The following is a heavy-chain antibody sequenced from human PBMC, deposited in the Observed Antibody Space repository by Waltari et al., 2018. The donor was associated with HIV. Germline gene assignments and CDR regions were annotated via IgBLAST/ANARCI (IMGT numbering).Heavy chain of an antibody. CDR3: ARGGGMVIHY. CDR1: GFTCRSSW. Sequence: EVQLVESGGGLVQPGGPLRLSCAASGFTCRSSWWSWVRQDPGKGLEWGANIKQDGSEKYYVDSVKGRFTISRDNAKNSLYLQMNSLRAEDTAVYYCARGGGMVIHYWGQGTLVTVSS. CDR2: IKQDGSEK. J-gene: IGHJ4*02. D-gene: IGHD2-21*01. V-gene: IGHV3-7*01.